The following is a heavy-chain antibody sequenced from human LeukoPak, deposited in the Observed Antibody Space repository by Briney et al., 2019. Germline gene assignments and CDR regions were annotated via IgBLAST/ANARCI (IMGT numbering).Heavy chain of an antibody. J-gene: IGHJ5*02. D-gene: IGHD2-15*01. Sequence: SGTLSLTCAVSGGSISSSNWWSWVRPSPGKGLEWIGEIYHSGSTNYNPSLKSRVTISVDKSKNQFSLKLSSVTAADTAVYYCARAIDCSGGSCYDPWGQGTLVTVSS. CDR1: GGSISSSNW. CDR2: IYHSGST. V-gene: IGHV4-4*02. CDR3: ARAIDCSGGSCYDP.